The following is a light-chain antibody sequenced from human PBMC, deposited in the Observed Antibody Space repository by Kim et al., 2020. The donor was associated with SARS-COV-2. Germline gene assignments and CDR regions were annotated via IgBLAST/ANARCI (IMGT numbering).Light chain of an antibody. CDR2: VKSDGTH. J-gene: IGLJ2*01. Sequence: QPVLTQSPSASASLGASVKLTCTLNSGHTSNDITWHQQQPEKGPRYLMKVKSDGTHSKGDGIPDRFSGSSSGAERYLTISSLQSEDEADYYCQTWATGVLSVVFGGGTQLTVL. CDR3: QTWATGVLSVV. V-gene: IGLV4-69*01. CDR1: SGHTSND.